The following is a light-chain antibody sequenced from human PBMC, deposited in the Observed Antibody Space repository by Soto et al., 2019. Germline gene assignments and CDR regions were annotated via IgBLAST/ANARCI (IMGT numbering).Light chain of an antibody. CDR2: GAS. CDR1: QSVRSTY. V-gene: IGKV3-20*01. Sequence: EIVLTQSPGTLSLSPGESATLSCRASQSVRSTYLAWYQQKPGQPPRLLFYGASNRATGIPDRFSGSGSGTDFILTISRLEPEDFAVYYCQQYGTSPPWTFGQGTKVDIK. CDR3: QQYGTSPPWT. J-gene: IGKJ1*01.